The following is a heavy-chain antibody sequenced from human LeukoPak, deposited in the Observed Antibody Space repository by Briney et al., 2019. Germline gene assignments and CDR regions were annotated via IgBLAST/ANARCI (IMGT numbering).Heavy chain of an antibody. Sequence: SQTLSLTCTVSGGSVGTGTYYWGWIRQPADKGLEWIGRIYSSGTTSYNPSLESRVTISMDTSKNQFSLRLDSVTAADTAVYFSVRDRTTYPATFSDYWGQGAMVTVSS. CDR1: GGSVGTGTYY. CDR2: IYSSGTT. D-gene: IGHD1-14*01. J-gene: IGHJ4*02. CDR3: VRDRTTYPATFSDY. V-gene: IGHV4-61*02.